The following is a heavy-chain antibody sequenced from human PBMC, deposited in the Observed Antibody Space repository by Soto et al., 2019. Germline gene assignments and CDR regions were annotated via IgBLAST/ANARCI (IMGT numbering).Heavy chain of an antibody. Sequence: GGSLSLSCAASGFTFSSYGMHWVRQAPGKGLEWVALISSDGGNKYYADSVKGRFTISRDNSKNTLFLQMNSLRAEDAAVYYCARDTYYYDTSGYYYANWGLGTLVTVSS. CDR1: GFTFSSYG. D-gene: IGHD3-22*01. J-gene: IGHJ4*02. CDR3: ARDTYYYDTSGYYYAN. V-gene: IGHV3-30*03. CDR2: ISSDGGNK.